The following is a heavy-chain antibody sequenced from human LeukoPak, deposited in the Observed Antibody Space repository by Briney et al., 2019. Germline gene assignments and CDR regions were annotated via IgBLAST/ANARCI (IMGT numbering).Heavy chain of an antibody. J-gene: IGHJ4*02. CDR1: GFTFSSYC. V-gene: IGHV3-7*01. D-gene: IGHD3-3*01. Sequence: GGSLRLSCAASGFTFSSYCMSWVRQAPGKGLEWVANIKQDGSERYYVDSVKGRFTISRDNAKNSLYLQMNSLRAEDTAVYYCARTLTILGVVIPFDYWGQGTLVTVSS. CDR3: ARTLTILGVVIPFDY. CDR2: IKQDGSER.